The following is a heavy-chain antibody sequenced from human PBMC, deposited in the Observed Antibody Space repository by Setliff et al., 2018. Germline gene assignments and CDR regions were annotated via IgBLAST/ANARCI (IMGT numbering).Heavy chain of an antibody. CDR3: ARDPTGTTFHRRSFYTDV. D-gene: IGHD1-7*01. J-gene: IGHJ6*03. Sequence: ASVKVSCKASGYTFTAYYMHWVRQAPGQGLEWMGWINPGSGARDYAQKFQGKLTLTRDTSISTAYLELRSLSSDDTAVYYCARDPTGTTFHRRSFYTDVWGRGTTVTVSS. CDR1: GYTFTAYY. V-gene: IGHV1-2*02. CDR2: INPGSGAR.